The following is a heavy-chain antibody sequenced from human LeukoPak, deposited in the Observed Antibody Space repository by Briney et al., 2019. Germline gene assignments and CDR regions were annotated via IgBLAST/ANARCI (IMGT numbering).Heavy chain of an antibody. CDR2: IIPIFGTA. Sequence: SVKVSCKVSGYTLTELSMHWVRQAPGQGLEWMGGIIPIFGTANYAQKFQGRVTVTTNESTSTAYMELRSLRFEDTAVYYCARVDLNWLDPWGQGTLVTVSS. CDR1: GYTLTELS. J-gene: IGHJ5*02. D-gene: IGHD3/OR15-3a*01. CDR3: ARVDLNWLDP. V-gene: IGHV1-69*05.